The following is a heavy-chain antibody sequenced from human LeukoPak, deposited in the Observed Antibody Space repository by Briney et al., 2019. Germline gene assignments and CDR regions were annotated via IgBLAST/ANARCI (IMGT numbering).Heavy chain of an antibody. D-gene: IGHD3-10*01. CDR1: GGTFSSYA. V-gene: IGHV1-69*13. Sequence: ASVKVSCTASGGTFSSYAISWVRQAPGQGLEWMGGIIPIFGTANYAQKFQGRVTITADESTSTAYMELSSLRSEDTAVYYCVRDGEGVAISVNYWFDPWGQGTLVTVSS. J-gene: IGHJ5*02. CDR3: VRDGEGVAISVNYWFDP. CDR2: IIPIFGTA.